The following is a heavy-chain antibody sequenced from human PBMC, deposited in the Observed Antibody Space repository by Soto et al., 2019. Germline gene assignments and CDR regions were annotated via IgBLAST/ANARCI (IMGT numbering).Heavy chain of an antibody. CDR3: SREPTKADCFDP. J-gene: IGHJ5*02. CDR2: TYYRSKWFN. V-gene: IGHV6-1*01. CDR1: GDSVSSDSAA. Sequence: SQTLSLTCVISGDSVSSDSAAWNWIRQSPSRGLEWLGRTYYRSKWFNDYAVSVKSRITINPDTSKNQFSLQLNSVTPEDTAMNYCSREPTKADCFDPWAQGTVVPVSA. D-gene: IGHD2-2*01.